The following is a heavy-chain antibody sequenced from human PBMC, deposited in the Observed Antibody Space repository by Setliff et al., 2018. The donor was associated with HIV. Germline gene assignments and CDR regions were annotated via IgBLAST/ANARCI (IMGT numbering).Heavy chain of an antibody. V-gene: IGHV4-4*02. D-gene: IGHD3-10*01. CDR2: IYHSGST. J-gene: IGHJ5*02. CDR1: GVTISDNNY. CDR3: ARLHTDYGSWFFDH. Sequence: PSETLSLTCAVSGVTISDNNYWNWVRQPPGKGLEWIGEIYHSGSTNYNPSLKSRVTITIDMSKKRFSLKLTSVTAADTAVYYCARLHTDYGSWFFDHWGQGILVTVSS.